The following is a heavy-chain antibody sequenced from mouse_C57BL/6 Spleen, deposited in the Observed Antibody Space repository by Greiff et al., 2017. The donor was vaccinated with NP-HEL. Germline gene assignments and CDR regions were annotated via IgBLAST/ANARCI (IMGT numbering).Heavy chain of an antibody. Sequence: VKLVESGPGLVQPSQSLSITCTVSGFSLTSYGVHWVRQSPGKGLEWLGVIWSGGSTDYNAAFISRLSISKDNSKSQVFFKMNSLQADDTAIYYCARRYGYDWFAYWGQGTLVTVSA. J-gene: IGHJ3*01. CDR1: GFSLTSYG. D-gene: IGHD2-2*01. CDR3: ARRYGYDWFAY. CDR2: IWSGGST. V-gene: IGHV2-2*01.